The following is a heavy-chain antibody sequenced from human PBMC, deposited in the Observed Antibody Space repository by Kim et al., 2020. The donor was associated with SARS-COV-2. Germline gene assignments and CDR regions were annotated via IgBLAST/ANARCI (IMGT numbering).Heavy chain of an antibody. V-gene: IGHV1-69*13. CDR2: IIPIFGTA. D-gene: IGHD3-22*01. CDR3: ASRYYYDGSGYYKAYYYYGMDV. Sequence: SVKVSCKASGDTFTSYAISWVRQAPGQGLEWMGGIIPIFGTANYAQKFQGRVTITADESTSTAYMELSSLRSEDTAVDYCASRYYYDGSGYYKAYYYYGMDVWGQGTTVTVSS. CDR1: GDTFTSYA. J-gene: IGHJ6*02.